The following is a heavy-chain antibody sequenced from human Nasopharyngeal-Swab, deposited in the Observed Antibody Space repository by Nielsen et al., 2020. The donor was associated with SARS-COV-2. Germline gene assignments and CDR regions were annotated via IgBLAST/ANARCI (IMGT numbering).Heavy chain of an antibody. J-gene: IGHJ4*02. V-gene: IGHV3-30*18. CDR2: ISYDGSNE. Sequence: GESLKISCVASGSTFSYYGMHWVRQAPGKGLEWVAVISYDGSNEYYGDSVKGRFTISRDNSKNTLYLQMNSLRVDDTAVYYCAKDVHGDYGGIDYWGQGILVTVSS. D-gene: IGHD4-17*01. CDR3: AKDVHGDYGGIDY. CDR1: GSTFSYYG.